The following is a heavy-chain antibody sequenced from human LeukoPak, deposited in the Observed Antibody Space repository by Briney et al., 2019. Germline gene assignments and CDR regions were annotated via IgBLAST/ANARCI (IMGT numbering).Heavy chain of an antibody. CDR2: INHSGST. CDR1: GGSFSGYY. D-gene: IGHD3-3*01. V-gene: IGHV4-34*01. Sequence: PSETLSLTCAVYGGSFSGYYWSWLRQPPGKGLEWIGEINHSGSTNYNPALKRRVTITVDTYKNKFPLKLSCVTAADTAVYYCARGGGITLFGVVTYHWFHPWGQRTLVRVSS. J-gene: IGHJ5*02. CDR3: ARGGGITLFGVVTYHWFHP.